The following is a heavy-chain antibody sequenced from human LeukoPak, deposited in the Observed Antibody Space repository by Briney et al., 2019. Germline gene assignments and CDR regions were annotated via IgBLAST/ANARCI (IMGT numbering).Heavy chain of an antibody. CDR1: GYTFTSYG. V-gene: IGHV1-18*01. Sequence: ASVKVSCKASGYTFTSYGISWVRQAPGQGLEWMGWISAYNGNTNYAQKLQGRVTMTTDTSTSTAYMELRSLRSDDTAVYYCARWDNWNDLVAFDIWGRGTMVTVSS. J-gene: IGHJ3*02. CDR2: ISAYNGNT. CDR3: ARWDNWNDLVAFDI. D-gene: IGHD1-1*01.